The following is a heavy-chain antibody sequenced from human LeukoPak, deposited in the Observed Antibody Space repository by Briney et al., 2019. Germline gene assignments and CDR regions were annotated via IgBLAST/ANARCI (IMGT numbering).Heavy chain of an antibody. Sequence: PSETLSLTCTVSGYSISSGYYRGWIRQPPGKGLEWIGSIYHSGSTYYNPSLKSRVTISVDTSKNQFSLKLSSVTAADTAVYYCARDHIAAAGQYFQHWGQGTLVTVSS. V-gene: IGHV4-38-2*02. J-gene: IGHJ1*01. CDR2: IYHSGST. CDR3: ARDHIAAAGQYFQH. D-gene: IGHD6-13*01. CDR1: GYSISSGYY.